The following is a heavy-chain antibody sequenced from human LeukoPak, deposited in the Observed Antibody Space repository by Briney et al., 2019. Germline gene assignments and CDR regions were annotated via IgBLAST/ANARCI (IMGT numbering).Heavy chain of an antibody. CDR3: ARLRSGYPLDS. D-gene: IGHD5-12*01. CDR1: GGSISSGSYY. CDR2: IYTSGST. J-gene: IGHJ4*02. V-gene: IGHV4-61*02. Sequence: SETLSLTCTVSGGSISSGSYYWSWIRQPAGKGLEWIGRIYTSGSTNYNPSLKSRVTIFVDTSKNQFSLKLSSVTAADTAVYYCARLRSGYPLDSWGQGTLVTVSS.